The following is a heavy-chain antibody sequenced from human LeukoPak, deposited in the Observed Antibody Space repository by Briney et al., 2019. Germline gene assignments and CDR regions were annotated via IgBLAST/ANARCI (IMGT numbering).Heavy chain of an antibody. CDR3: VKITSVTGGDC. V-gene: IGHV3-64D*09. CDR2: ISNNGGSS. Sequence: PGGSLRLSCSASGFTFSAYAMYWVRQAPGKGLEYVSGISNNGGSSFYADSVKGRFTISRDNSKNTLYLQMSSLRAEDTAVYYCVKITSVTGGDCWGQGTRLIVSS. CDR1: GFTFSAYA. J-gene: IGHJ4*02. D-gene: IGHD1-1*01.